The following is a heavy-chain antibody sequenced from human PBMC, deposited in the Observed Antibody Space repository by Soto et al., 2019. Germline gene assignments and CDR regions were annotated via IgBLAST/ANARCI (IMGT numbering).Heavy chain of an antibody. CDR2: IYPGDSDT. D-gene: IGHD3-10*01. Sequence: PGESLKISCKVAGDSCTSYWIGCVLQMPRKGLEWMGIIYPGDSDTRYSPSFQGQVTISADKSISTAYLQWSSLKASDTAMYYCARRGPPYYYGSGSYYNVGALLDIWGQGTMVTVSS. J-gene: IGHJ3*02. CDR1: GDSCTSYW. V-gene: IGHV5-51*01. CDR3: ARRGPPYYYGSGSYYNVGALLDI.